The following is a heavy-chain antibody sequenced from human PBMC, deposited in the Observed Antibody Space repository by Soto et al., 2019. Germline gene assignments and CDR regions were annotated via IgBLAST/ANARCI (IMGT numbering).Heavy chain of an antibody. CDR3: ARGLAAGDY. Sequence: VQLVQSGAEVKKPGASVKLSCKASGYTFTNYYIHWVRQAPGQGLEWMAIINPNGGSTNYAQKFQGRVTLTRDTSTSTVYMDLSSLKSEDTAVYYCARGLAAGDYWGQGTLVTVSS. V-gene: IGHV1-46*01. CDR1: GYTFTNYY. CDR2: INPNGGST. J-gene: IGHJ4*02. D-gene: IGHD6-13*01.